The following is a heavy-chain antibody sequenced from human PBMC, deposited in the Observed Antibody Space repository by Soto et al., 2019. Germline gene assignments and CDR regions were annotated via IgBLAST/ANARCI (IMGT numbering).Heavy chain of an antibody. J-gene: IGHJ6*02. CDR2: ISHDATSE. D-gene: IGHD4-17*01. CDR1: AFSLSSYG. V-gene: IGHV3-30*03. CDR3: ARESDYPRDNKYYVMDV. Sequence: QVQLVESGGGVVQPGSSLTLSCAASAFSLSSYGFHWVRQSPGKGLEWVAFISHDATSEHYIDSVKGRFTISRDNAKNKLYIQMKSLRGEDTAVYYCARESDYPRDNKYYVMDVLGHGTRVTVSS.